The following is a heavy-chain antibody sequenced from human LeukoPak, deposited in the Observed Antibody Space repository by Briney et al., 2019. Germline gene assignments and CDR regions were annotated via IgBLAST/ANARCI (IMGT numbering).Heavy chain of an antibody. J-gene: IGHJ3*02. CDR2: IYPGDSDT. Sequence: GESLKISCKGSGYSFTSYWIGWVRQMLGKGLEWMGSIYPGDSDTRYSPSFQGQVTISADKSISTAYLQWSSLKASDTAMYYCAGKYYYDSSGYDAFDIWGQGTMVTVSS. V-gene: IGHV5-51*01. D-gene: IGHD3-22*01. CDR1: GYSFTSYW. CDR3: AGKYYYDSSGYDAFDI.